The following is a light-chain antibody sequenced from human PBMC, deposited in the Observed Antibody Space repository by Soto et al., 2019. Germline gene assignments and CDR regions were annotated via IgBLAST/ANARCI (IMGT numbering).Light chain of an antibody. CDR2: SSS. CDR1: QSVSRN. J-gene: IGKJ5*01. CDR3: QQFSNWPPIT. V-gene: IGKV3-15*01. Sequence: EVVLTQSPATLSVSPGDRATLSCRASQSVSRNLAWYQQKPGQAPRLLMYSSSTRATGIPARFSGSGAGTEFTLTISSLQSEDFAVYYCQQFSNWPPITFGQGTRLEI.